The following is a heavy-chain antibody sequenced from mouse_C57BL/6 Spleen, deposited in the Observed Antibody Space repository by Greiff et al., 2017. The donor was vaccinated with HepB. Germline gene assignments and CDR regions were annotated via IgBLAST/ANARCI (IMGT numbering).Heavy chain of an antibody. V-gene: IGHV2-6*01. CDR3: ARRSYGSAMDY. J-gene: IGHJ4*01. CDR2: IWGVGST. D-gene: IGHD1-1*01. Sequence: QVQLKESGPGLVAPSQSLSITCTVSGFSLTSYGVDWVRQSPGKGLEWLGVIWGVGSTNYNSALKSRLSISQDNSKSQVFLKMNSLQTDDTAMYYCARRSYGSAMDYWGQGTSVTVSS. CDR1: GFSLTSYG.